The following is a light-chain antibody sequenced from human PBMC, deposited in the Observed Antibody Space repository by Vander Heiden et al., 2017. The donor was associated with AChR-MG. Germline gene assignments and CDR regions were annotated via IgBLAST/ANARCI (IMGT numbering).Light chain of an antibody. CDR2: GKN. CDR3: NSRDSSGNHQV. J-gene: IGLJ3*02. Sequence: SSELTQDPAVSVALGQTVRITCQGDSLRSSYASWYQQKPGQAPVLVIYGKNARPSGIPDRFSGSSSGNTASLTITGAQAEDEADYYCNSRDSSGNHQVFGGGTKLTVL. V-gene: IGLV3-19*01. CDR1: SLRSSY.